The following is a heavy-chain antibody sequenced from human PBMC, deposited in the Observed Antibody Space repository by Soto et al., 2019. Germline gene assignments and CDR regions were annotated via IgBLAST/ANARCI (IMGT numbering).Heavy chain of an antibody. CDR2: INHSGST. J-gene: IGHJ6*02. CDR1: GGSFSGYY. CDR3: ARVGGITIIRASSDSHYGMDV. Sequence: SETLSLTCAVYGGSFSGYYGSWIRQPPGKGLEWIGEINHSGSTNYNPSLKSRVTISVDTSKNQFSLKLSSVTAADTAVYYCARVGGITIIRASSDSHYGMDVWGQGTTVTVSS. V-gene: IGHV4-34*01. D-gene: IGHD3-3*01.